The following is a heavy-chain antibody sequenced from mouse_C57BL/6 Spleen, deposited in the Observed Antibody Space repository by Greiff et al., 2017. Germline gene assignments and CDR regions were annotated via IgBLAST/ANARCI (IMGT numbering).Heavy chain of an antibody. CDR1: GYTFTSYW. Sequence: VQLQQSGAELVKPGASVKLSCKASGYTFTSYWMHWVKQRPGQGLEWIGMIHPNSGSTNYNEKFKSKATLTVDKSSSTAYMQLSSLTSEDSAVYYCARSGDGYYRYAMDYWGQGTSVTVSS. CDR3: ARSGDGYYRYAMDY. D-gene: IGHD2-3*01. J-gene: IGHJ4*01. CDR2: IHPNSGST. V-gene: IGHV1-64*01.